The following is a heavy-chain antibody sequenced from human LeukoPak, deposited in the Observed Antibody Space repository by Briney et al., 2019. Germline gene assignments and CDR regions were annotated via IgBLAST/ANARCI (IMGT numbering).Heavy chain of an antibody. CDR1: GLTFSSYE. D-gene: IGHD5-24*01. Sequence: GSLRLSCAASGLTFSSYEMNWVRQAPGKGLEWVSYISSSGSTIYYADSVKGRFTISRDNAKNSLYLQMNSLRAEDTAVYYCARARDGYFDYWGQGILVTVSS. V-gene: IGHV3-48*03. J-gene: IGHJ4*02. CDR2: ISSSGSTI. CDR3: ARARDGYFDY.